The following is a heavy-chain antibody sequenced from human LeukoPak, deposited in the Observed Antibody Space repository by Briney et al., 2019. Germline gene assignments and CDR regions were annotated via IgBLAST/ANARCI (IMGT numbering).Heavy chain of an antibody. V-gene: IGHV5-51*01. CDR1: GYSFTNYW. CDR3: ARQSRDGSKTRGYYFDY. Sequence: GESLKISCQVSGYSFTNYWIGWVRQMPGKGLESIGIISPADSDTTYNPSFQGQATISVDKSISTVYLQWSSLKASDTAMYYCARQSRDGSKTRGYYFDYWGQGTLVTVSS. D-gene: IGHD3-10*01. CDR2: ISPADSDT. J-gene: IGHJ4*02.